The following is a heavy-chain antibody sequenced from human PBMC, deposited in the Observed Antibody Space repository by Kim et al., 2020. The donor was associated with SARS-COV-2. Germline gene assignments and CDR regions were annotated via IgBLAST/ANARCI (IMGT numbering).Heavy chain of an antibody. Sequence: SETLSLTCAVYGGSFSGYYWSWIRQPPGKGLEWIGEINHSGSTNYNPSLKSRVTISVDTSKNQFSLKLSSVTAADTAVYYCARFGARGNYYYYYGMDVWGQGTTVTVSS. D-gene: IGHD3-16*01. CDR3: ARFGARGNYYYYYGMDV. CDR1: GGSFSGYY. CDR2: INHSGST. V-gene: IGHV4-34*01. J-gene: IGHJ6*02.